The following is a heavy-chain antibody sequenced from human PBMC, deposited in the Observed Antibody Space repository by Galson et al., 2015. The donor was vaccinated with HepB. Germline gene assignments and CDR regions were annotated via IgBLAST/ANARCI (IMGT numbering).Heavy chain of an antibody. CDR1: GYTFTSYA. V-gene: IGHV1-3*01. J-gene: IGHJ5*02. Sequence: SVKVSCKASGYTFTSYAMHWVRQAPGQRLEWMGWINAGNGNTKYSQKFQGRVTITRDTSASTAYMELSSLRSEDTAVYYCARASTVTAQFDPWGPGTLVTVSS. CDR3: ARASTVTAQFDP. D-gene: IGHD4-17*01. CDR2: INAGNGNT.